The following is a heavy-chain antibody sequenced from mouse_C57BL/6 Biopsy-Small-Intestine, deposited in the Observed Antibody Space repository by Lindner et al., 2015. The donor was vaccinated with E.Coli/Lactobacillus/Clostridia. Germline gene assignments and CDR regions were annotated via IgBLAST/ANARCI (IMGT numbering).Heavy chain of an antibody. Sequence: VQLQESGGGLVQPKGSLKLSCAASEFSFNTDAMNWVRQAPGKGLEWVARIRSKSNNYATYYADSVKDRFTISRDDSESMLYLQMNNLKTEDTAMYYCVRQRDRSAMDYWGQGTSVTVSS. J-gene: IGHJ4*01. D-gene: IGHD3-3*01. CDR3: VRQRDRSAMDY. CDR2: IRSKSNNYAT. V-gene: IGHV10-1*01. CDR1: EFSFNTDA.